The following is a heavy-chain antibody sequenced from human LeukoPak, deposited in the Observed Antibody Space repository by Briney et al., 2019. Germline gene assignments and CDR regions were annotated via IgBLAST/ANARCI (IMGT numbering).Heavy chain of an antibody. D-gene: IGHD3-22*01. V-gene: IGHV3-74*01. CDR1: GFTFSSHW. CDR2: INSDGTRT. Sequence: GGSLRLSCAASGFTFSSHWMHWVRQRPGKGPVWFSHINSDGTRTSHADSVKGRFTISRDNAKNTLYLQMDSLRAEDTAMYYCARDGPHYSDSSGYRFDYWGRGTLVTVSS. J-gene: IGHJ4*02. CDR3: ARDGPHYSDSSGYRFDY.